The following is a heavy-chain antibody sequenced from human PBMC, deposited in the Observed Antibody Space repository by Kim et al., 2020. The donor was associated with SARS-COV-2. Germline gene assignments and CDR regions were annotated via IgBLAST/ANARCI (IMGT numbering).Heavy chain of an antibody. J-gene: IGHJ3*02. Sequence: ASVKVSCKASGYTFTTYGINWVRQAPGQGLEWLGWISPYNGNTNYAQKLQGRVTMTTDTSTSTAYMELRSLRSDDTALYYCARDTTPSAHPSQNDAFDIWGQERMVIVSS. CDR2: ISPYNGNT. CDR1: GYTFTTYG. D-gene: IGHD1-1*01. CDR3: ARDTTPSAHPSQNDAFDI. V-gene: IGHV1-18*04.